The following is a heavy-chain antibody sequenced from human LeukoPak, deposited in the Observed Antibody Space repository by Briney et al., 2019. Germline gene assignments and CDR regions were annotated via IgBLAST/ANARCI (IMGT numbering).Heavy chain of an antibody. Sequence: GGSLRLSCAASGFTFSSYSMNWVRQAPGKGLEWVSSISSCSSSYIYYADSVKGRFTISRDNAKNSLYLQMNSLRAEDTAVYYCARDMGYYDSSGSFDYWGQGTLVTVSS. V-gene: IGHV3-21*01. CDR3: ARDMGYYDSSGSFDY. CDR1: GFTFSSYS. D-gene: IGHD3-22*01. J-gene: IGHJ4*02. CDR2: ISSCSSSYI.